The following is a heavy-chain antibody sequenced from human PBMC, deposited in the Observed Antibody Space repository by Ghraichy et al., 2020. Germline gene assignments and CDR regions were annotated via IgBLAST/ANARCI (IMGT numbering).Heavy chain of an antibody. CDR1: GGSFSGYY. Sequence: SQTISLTCAVYGGSFSGYYWTWIRQPPGKGLEWIGDISHSGRTNYNPSLKSLVTISVDASKNQFSLTLSSVTAADTATYYCARGGRNCSGGSCYPALDYWGQGTLVSVSS. V-gene: IGHV4-34*01. D-gene: IGHD2-15*01. CDR3: ARGGRNCSGGSCYPALDY. CDR2: ISHSGRT. J-gene: IGHJ4*02.